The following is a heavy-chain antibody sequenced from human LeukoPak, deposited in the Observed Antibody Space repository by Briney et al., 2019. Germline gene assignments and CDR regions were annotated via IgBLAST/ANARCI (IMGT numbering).Heavy chain of an antibody. V-gene: IGHV3-23*01. CDR1: GFTFSSYA. D-gene: IGHD6-19*01. Sequence: KPGGSLRLSCAASGFTFSSYATSWVRQAPGKGLEWVSAISGSGGSTYYADSVKGRFTISRDNSKNTLYLQMNSLRAEDTAVYYCAKVTIGGSGWYGAFDIWGQGTMVTVSS. J-gene: IGHJ3*02. CDR2: ISGSGGST. CDR3: AKVTIGGSGWYGAFDI.